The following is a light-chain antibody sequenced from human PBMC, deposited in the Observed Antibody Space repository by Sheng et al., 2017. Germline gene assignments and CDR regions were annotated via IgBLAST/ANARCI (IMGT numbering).Light chain of an antibody. Sequence: QSALTQPASVSGSPGQSITISCTGTSSDVGNYNLVSWYQQHPGKAPKVLIYEGSKRPSGVSNRFSGSKSGTTASLTISGLQAEDEADYYCCSYAGSSAWVFGGGTKLTV. CDR2: EGS. CDR3: CSYAGSSAWV. CDR1: SSDVGNYNL. V-gene: IGLV2-23*01. J-gene: IGLJ3*02.